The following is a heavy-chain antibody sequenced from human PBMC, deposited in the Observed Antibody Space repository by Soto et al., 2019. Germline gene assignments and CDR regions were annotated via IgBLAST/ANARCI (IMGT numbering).Heavy chain of an antibody. D-gene: IGHD2-15*01. V-gene: IGHV4-31*03. CDR2: IYYSGST. Sequence: QVQLQESGPGLVKPSQTLSLTCTVSGGSISSGDYYWSWIRQHPGKGLEWIGYIYYSGSTYYNPSLKSRVTISVDTSKNQFSLKLSSVTAADTAVYYCARGTMRGYCSGGSCYPDWFDPWGQGTLVTVSS. CDR3: ARGTMRGYCSGGSCYPDWFDP. CDR1: GGSISSGDYY. J-gene: IGHJ5*02.